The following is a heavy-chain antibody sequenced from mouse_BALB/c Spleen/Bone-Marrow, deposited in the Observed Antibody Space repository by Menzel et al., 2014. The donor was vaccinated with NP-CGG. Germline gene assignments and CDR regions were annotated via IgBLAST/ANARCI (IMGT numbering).Heavy chain of an antibody. V-gene: IGHV1-61*01. CDR1: GYSFTNYW. Sequence: VQLQQSGAELVRPGASVKLSCKASGYSFTNYWMNWVKQRPGQGLEWIGMIHPSDSETRLNQKFKDKATLTVDKSSSTAYIQLSSLTSEDSAVYYCARSHGYYPYWYFDVWGAGTTVTVSS. J-gene: IGHJ1*01. CDR2: IHPSDSET. D-gene: IGHD2-3*01. CDR3: ARSHGYYPYWYFDV.